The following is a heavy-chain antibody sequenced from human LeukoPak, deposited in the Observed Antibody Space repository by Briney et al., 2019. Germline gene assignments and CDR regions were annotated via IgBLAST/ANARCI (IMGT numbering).Heavy chain of an antibody. CDR1: VYTFTGYF. J-gene: IGHJ4*02. CDR3: ARDNWGNDY. D-gene: IGHD7-27*01. V-gene: IGHV1-2*02. CDR2: INPNNGGT. Sequence: ASVKVSCKASVYTFTGYFMHWVRQAPGQGLEWMGWINPNNGGTNYAQEFQGRVTMTRDTSISTAYMELSRLRSDDTAVYYCARDNWGNDYWGQGTLVTVSS.